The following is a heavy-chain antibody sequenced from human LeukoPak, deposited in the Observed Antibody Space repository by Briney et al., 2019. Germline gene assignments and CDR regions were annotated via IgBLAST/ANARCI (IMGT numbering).Heavy chain of an antibody. J-gene: IGHJ3*02. CDR1: GFTFSCYA. V-gene: IGHV3-23*01. CDR3: AKDLVCSSTSREGAFDI. CDR2: ISGSGGST. Sequence: PGGSLRLSCAASGFTFSCYAMSWVRQAPGKGLEWVSAISGSGGSTYYADSVKGRFTISRDNSKNTLYLQMNSLRAEDTAVYYCAKDLVCSSTSREGAFDIWGQGTMVTVSS. D-gene: IGHD2-2*01.